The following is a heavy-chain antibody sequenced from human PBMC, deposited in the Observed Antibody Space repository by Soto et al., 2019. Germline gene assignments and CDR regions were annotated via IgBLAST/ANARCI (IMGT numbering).Heavy chain of an antibody. CDR1: DSSNSSYY. CDR3: ARGYCSGGSCYYQFDY. V-gene: IGHV4-59*01. D-gene: IGHD2-15*01. J-gene: IGHJ4*02. Sequence: PSETLSLTCTVADSSNSSYYWSWIRQPPGKGLEWIGYIYYSGSTNYNPSLKSRVTISVDTSKNQFSLKLSSVTAADTAVYYCARGYCSGGSCYYQFDYWGQGTLVTVSS. CDR2: IYYSGST.